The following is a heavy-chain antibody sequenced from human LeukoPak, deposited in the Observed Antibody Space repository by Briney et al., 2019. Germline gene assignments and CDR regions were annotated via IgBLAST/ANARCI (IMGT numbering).Heavy chain of an antibody. V-gene: IGHV3-53*01. J-gene: IGHJ6*02. Sequence: GGSLRLSCAASGLTVRSNYMSWVRQAPGKGLEWVSVIYSGGSTYYADSVKGRFTISRDNSKNTLYLQMNSLRAEDTAVYYCARDQRPGNWIQLWYYYGMDVWGQGTTVTVSS. D-gene: IGHD5-18*01. CDR3: ARDQRPGNWIQLWYYYGMDV. CDR1: GLTVRSNY. CDR2: IYSGGST.